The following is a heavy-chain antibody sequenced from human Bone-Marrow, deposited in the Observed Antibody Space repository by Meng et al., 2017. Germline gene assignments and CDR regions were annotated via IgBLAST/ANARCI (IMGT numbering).Heavy chain of an antibody. Sequence: SVKVSCKASGGAFSSYAISWVRQAPGQGLEWMGGIIPIFGTANYAQKFQGRVTITADKSTSTAYMELSSLRSEDTAVYYCASGDYSGYSLGPPDAFDIWGQGKTV. CDR3: ASGDYSGYSLGPPDAFDI. J-gene: IGHJ3*02. D-gene: IGHD5-12*01. CDR2: IIPIFGTA. CDR1: GGAFSSYA. V-gene: IGHV1-69*06.